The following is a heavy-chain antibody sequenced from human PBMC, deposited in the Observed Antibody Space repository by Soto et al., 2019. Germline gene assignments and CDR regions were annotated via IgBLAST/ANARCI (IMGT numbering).Heavy chain of an antibody. V-gene: IGHV3-33*01. J-gene: IGHJ4*02. CDR2: IWYDGSNK. CDR3: ARGYGSGSYQFDY. Sequence: QVQLVESGGGVVQPGRSLRLSCAASGFTFSSYGMHWVRQAPGKGLEWVAVIWYDGSNKYYADSVKGRFTISRDNSKNTLYLQMNSLRAEDTAVYYCARGYGSGSYQFDYWGQGTLVTVSS. CDR1: GFTFSSYG. D-gene: IGHD3-10*01.